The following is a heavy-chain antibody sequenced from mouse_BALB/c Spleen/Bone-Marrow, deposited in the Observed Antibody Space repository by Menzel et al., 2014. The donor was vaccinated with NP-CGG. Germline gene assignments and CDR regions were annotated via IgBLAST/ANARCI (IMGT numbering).Heavy chain of an antibody. J-gene: IGHJ4*01. CDR3: AREEYGQKFYAMDY. D-gene: IGHD2-10*02. Sequence: EVKLMESGGGLVKSGGPLKLSCAASGFTFGRYAMSWVRQTPEKRLGGVASISSGGSTYYPGSVKGRFTISRDNARNSLYLQMSSLRSEDTAMYYCAREEYGQKFYAMDYWGQGTSVTVSS. CDR1: GFTFGRYA. CDR2: ISSGGST. V-gene: IGHV5-6-5*01.